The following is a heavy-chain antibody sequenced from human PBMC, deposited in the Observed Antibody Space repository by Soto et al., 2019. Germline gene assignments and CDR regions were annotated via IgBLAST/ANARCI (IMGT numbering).Heavy chain of an antibody. V-gene: IGHV1-3*01. Sequence: AASVKVSCKASGYTFSRYAIHWVRQAPGERLEWIGWINVGKGDRKYSQKFQGRVTITWDTSASTVYMDLSSLGSEDTAVYYCARVRTGAGWDYWGQGTLVTVSS. CDR3: ARVRTGAGWDY. CDR1: GYTFSRYA. CDR2: INVGKGDR. D-gene: IGHD2-15*01. J-gene: IGHJ4*02.